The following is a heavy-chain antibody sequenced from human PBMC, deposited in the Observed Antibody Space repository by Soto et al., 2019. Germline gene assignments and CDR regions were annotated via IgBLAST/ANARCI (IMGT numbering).Heavy chain of an antibody. CDR3: AKDSXSGAYYYDSSGYYYDDY. J-gene: IGHJ4*02. V-gene: IGHV3-23*01. CDR2: ISGSGGST. Sequence: PGGSLRLSCAASGFTFSSYAMSWVRQAPGKGLEWVSAISGSGGSTYYADSVKGRFTISRDNSKNTLYLQMNSLRAEDTAVYYCAKDSXSGAYYYDSSGYYYDDYWGQGTLVTVSS. D-gene: IGHD3-22*01. CDR1: GFTFSSYA.